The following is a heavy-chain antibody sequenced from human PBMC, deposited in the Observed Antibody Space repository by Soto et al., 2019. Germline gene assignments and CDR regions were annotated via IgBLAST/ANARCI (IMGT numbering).Heavy chain of an antibody. CDR3: ARSQGSSTSLEIYYYYYYGMDV. J-gene: IGHJ6*02. V-gene: IGHV1-69*01. CDR2: IIPISETT. CDR1: GGTFSSYA. Sequence: QVQLVQSGAEVKKPGSSVKVSCKASGGTFSSYAISWVRQAPGQGLEWMGGIIPISETTNYAQKFQGRVTITVDESKSTAYMELSRLSSEDPAVYYWARSQGSSTSLEIYYYYYYGMDVWGQGTTVSVSS. D-gene: IGHD2-2*01.